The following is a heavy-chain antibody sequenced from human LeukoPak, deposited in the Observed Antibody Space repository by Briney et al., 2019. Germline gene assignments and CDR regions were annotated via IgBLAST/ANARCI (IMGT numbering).Heavy chain of an antibody. J-gene: IGHJ4*01. CDR3: ARGGPAGQTPDY. CDR1: GFTFSSLW. V-gene: IGHV3-74*01. D-gene: IGHD5-12*01. Sequence: GGSLRLSCAASGFTFSSLWMHWVRQAPGKGLVWVSFINNDGSIASYADSVKGRFTISRDNAKNTVYLQMNSLGAEDRAIYYCARGGPAGQTPDYWGHGTLVTVSS. CDR2: INNDGSIA.